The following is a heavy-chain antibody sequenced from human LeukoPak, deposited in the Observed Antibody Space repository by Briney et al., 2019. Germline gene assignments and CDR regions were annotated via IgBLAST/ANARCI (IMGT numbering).Heavy chain of an antibody. J-gene: IGHJ4*02. CDR2: IIPIFGTA. Sequence: SVKVSCKASGGTFSSYAISWVRQAPGQGLEWMGGIIPIFGTANYAQKFQGRVTITADESTSTAYMELSSLRSEDTAVYYCARDSPNCSSTSCYIDYWGQGTLVTVSS. CDR3: ARDSPNCSSTSCYIDY. V-gene: IGHV1-69*13. CDR1: GGTFSSYA. D-gene: IGHD2-2*02.